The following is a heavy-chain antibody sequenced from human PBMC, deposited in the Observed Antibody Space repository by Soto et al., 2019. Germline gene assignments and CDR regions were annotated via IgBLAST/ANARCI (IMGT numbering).Heavy chain of an antibody. J-gene: IGHJ6*03. CDR3: ARGLVGDYYYYMDV. CDR1: GYTFTSYD. Sequence: GASVKVSCKASGYTFTSYDINWVRQATGQGLEWMGWMNPNSGNTGYAQKFQGRVTMTRNTSISTAYMELSSLRSEDTAVYYCARGLVGDYYYYMDVWGKGTTVTVSS. CDR2: MNPNSGNT. D-gene: IGHD2-15*01. V-gene: IGHV1-8*01.